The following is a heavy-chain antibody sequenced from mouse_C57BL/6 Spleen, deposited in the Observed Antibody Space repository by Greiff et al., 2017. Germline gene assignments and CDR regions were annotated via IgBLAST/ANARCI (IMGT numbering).Heavy chain of an antibody. V-gene: IGHV1-15*01. CDR1: GYTFTDYD. CDR3: TRRTAQPPWFAY. J-gene: IGHJ3*01. Sequence: VQLQQSGAELVRPGASVKLSCKASGYTFTDYDMHWVKQTPVHGLEWIGAIDPGTGGTDYNQKFKGKAILTADKSSSPAYMALRSLTSEDSAVYYCTRRTAQPPWFAYWGQGTLVTVSS. D-gene: IGHD3-2*02. CDR2: IDPGTGGT.